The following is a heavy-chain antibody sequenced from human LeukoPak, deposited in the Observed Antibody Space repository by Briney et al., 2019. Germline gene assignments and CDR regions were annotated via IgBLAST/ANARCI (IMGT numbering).Heavy chain of an antibody. Sequence: GGSRRLSCAASGFTVSSNYMSWVRQAPGKGLEWVSVIYSGGSTYYADSVKGRFTISRDNSKNTLYLQMNSLRAEDTAVDYCARGGGHYYDSSDAFDSGGQGTMVTVSA. D-gene: IGHD3-22*01. J-gene: IGHJ3*02. CDR2: IYSGGST. CDR1: GFTVSSNY. V-gene: IGHV3-53*01. CDR3: ARGGGHYYDSSDAFDS.